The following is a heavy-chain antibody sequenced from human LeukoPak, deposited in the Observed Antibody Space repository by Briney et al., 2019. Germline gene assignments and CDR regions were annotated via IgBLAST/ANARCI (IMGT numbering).Heavy chain of an antibody. V-gene: IGHV4-59*01. Sequence: PSETLSLTCNVSGGSISSYYWSWIRRPPGKGLEWIGYIYYSGSTNYNPSLKSRVTISVDTSKKQFSLKLKSVTAADTAVYYCAGDGDFRGFDYWGQGTLVTVSS. D-gene: IGHD4-17*01. J-gene: IGHJ4*02. CDR3: AGDGDFRGFDY. CDR1: GGSISSYY. CDR2: IYYSGST.